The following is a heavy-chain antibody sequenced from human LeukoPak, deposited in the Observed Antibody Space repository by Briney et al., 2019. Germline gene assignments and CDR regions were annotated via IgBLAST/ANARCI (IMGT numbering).Heavy chain of an antibody. J-gene: IGHJ4*02. CDR1: GYTFTGYY. D-gene: IGHD5-12*01. Sequence: ASVKVSCKASGYTFTGYYMHWVRQAPGQGLEWMGWINPNSGGTNYAQKFQGRVTMTRDTSISTAYMELSRLRSDDTAVYYWARAVATTICDYWSQGTLVTVSS. V-gene: IGHV1-2*02. CDR2: INPNSGGT. CDR3: ARAVATTICDY.